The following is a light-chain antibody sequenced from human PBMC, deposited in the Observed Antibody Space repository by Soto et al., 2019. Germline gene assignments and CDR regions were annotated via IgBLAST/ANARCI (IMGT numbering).Light chain of an antibody. J-gene: IGLJ1*01. CDR3: SSYTTISTYV. V-gene: IGLV2-14*01. CDR2: DVR. CDR1: SSDVGGYNY. Sequence: QSVLXQPASVSGSPGQSITISCTGTSSDVGGYNYVSWYQQHPGKAPKLMIYDVRNRPSGVSNRFSGSKSVNTASLTISGLQAEDEADYYCSSYTTISTYVFGTGTKVTVL.